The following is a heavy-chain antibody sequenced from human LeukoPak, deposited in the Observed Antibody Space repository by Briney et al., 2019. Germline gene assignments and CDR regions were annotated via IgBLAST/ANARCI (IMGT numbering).Heavy chain of an antibody. Sequence: GASVKVSCKASGHTFTSYYMHWVRQAPGQGLEWMGIINPSGGSTSYAQKFQGRVTMTRDMSTSTVYMELSSLRSEDTAVYYCARGDSSGYYPPAGPFDYWGQGTLVTVSS. J-gene: IGHJ4*02. V-gene: IGHV1-46*01. CDR3: ARGDSSGYYPPAGPFDY. D-gene: IGHD3-22*01. CDR2: INPSGGST. CDR1: GHTFTSYY.